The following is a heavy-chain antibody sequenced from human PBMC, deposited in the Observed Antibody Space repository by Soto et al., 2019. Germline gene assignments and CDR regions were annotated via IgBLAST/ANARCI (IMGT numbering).Heavy chain of an antibody. CDR1: GGSISSSNW. J-gene: IGHJ4*02. CDR3: TGAGRLLCSGGSCLFDY. CDR2: IYHSGST. D-gene: IGHD2-15*01. V-gene: IGHV4-4*02. Sequence: SETLSLTCAVSGGSISSSNWWSWVRQPPGKGLEWIGEIYHSGSTNYNPSLKSRVTISVDKSKNQFPLKLSSVTAADTAVYYCTGAGRLLCSGGSCLFDYWGQGTLVTVSS.